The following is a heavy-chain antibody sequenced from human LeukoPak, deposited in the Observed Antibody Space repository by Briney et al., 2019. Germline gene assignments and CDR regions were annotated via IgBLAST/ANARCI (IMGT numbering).Heavy chain of an antibody. J-gene: IGHJ6*02. CDR3: ARDPTYYDFWSGPPQLYGMDV. Sequence: KPSETLSHTCTVSGGSISSYYWSWIRQPPGKGLEWIGYIYYSGSTNYNPSLKSRVTISVDTSKNQFSLKLSSVTAADTAVYYCARDPTYYDFWSGPPQLYGMDVWGQGTTVTVSS. CDR1: GGSISSYY. V-gene: IGHV4-59*01. CDR2: IYYSGST. D-gene: IGHD3-3*01.